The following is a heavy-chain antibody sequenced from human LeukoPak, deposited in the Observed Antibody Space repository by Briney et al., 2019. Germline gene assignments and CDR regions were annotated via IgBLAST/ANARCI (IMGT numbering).Heavy chain of an antibody. D-gene: IGHD3-22*01. J-gene: IGHJ4*02. CDR3: ARDGAYYYDSSGYYPYYDY. V-gene: IGHV3-74*01. CDR2: INSDGSST. CDR1: GFTFSSYW. Sequence: GGSLRLSCAASGFTFSSYWMHWVRQAPGKGLVWVSRINSDGSSTSYADSVKGRFTFSRDNAKNTLYLQMNSLRAEDTAVYYCARDGAYYYDSSGYYPYYDYWGQGTLVTVSS.